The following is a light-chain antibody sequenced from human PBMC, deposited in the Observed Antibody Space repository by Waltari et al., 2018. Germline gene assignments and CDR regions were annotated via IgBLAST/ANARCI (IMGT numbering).Light chain of an antibody. CDR3: HQRSNWPRT. V-gene: IGKV3-11*01. CDR1: QSVSTY. CDR2: DAS. J-gene: IGKJ5*01. Sequence: EIVMTQSPATLSLSPGERATLSCSASQSVSTYVTWYQQKPGQAPRLLIYDASNRATGIPARFSGSGSGTDFTLTISSLEPEDCAIYYCHQRSNWPRTFGQGTRLEI.